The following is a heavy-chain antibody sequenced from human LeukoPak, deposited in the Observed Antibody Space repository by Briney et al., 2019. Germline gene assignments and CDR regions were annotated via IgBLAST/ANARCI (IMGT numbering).Heavy chain of an antibody. CDR3: ARVGGFYYFDY. Sequence: TSETLSLTCTVSGGSISSGGYYWSWIRQHPGKGLEWIGYIYYSGSTYYNPSLKSRVTISVDTSKNQFSLKLSSVTAADTAVYYCARVGGFYYFDYWGQGTLVAVSS. J-gene: IGHJ4*02. CDR2: IYYSGST. V-gene: IGHV4-31*03. D-gene: IGHD2/OR15-2a*01. CDR1: GGSISSGGYY.